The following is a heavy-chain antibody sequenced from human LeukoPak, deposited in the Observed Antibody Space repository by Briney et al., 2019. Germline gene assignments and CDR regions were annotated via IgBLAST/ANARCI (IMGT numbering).Heavy chain of an antibody. V-gene: IGHV1-18*01. Sequence: ASVKVSCKASGYTFTSYGISWVGQAAGQGLEWMGWISAYNGNTNYAQKLQGRVTMTTDTSTSTAYMELRSLRSDDTAVYYCARESNGDYDSSGYYYRYFYYYYYMDVWGKGTTVTVSS. CDR1: GYTFTSYG. D-gene: IGHD3-22*01. J-gene: IGHJ6*03. CDR3: ARESNGDYDSSGYYYRYFYYYYYMDV. CDR2: ISAYNGNT.